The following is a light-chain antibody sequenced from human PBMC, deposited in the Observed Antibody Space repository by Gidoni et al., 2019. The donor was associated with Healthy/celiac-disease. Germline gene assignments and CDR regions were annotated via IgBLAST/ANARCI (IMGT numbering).Light chain of an antibody. CDR2: AAS. CDR3: QQLSSSPLT. CDR1: QGISSY. Sequence: DIQLTQSPSFLSASVGDRVTITCRASQGISSYLAWYQQKPGKAPKLLIYAASTLQGGVPSRFSGSGSGKEFTLTISSLQPEDFATYSCQQLSSSPLTFGPGTKVDIK. J-gene: IGKJ3*01. V-gene: IGKV1-9*01.